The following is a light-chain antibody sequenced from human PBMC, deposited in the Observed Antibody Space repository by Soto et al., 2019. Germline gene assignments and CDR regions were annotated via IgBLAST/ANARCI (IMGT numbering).Light chain of an antibody. J-gene: IGKJ1*01. Sequence: EIVLTQSPVTLSLSPGERATLSCRASQSVSSRYFAWYQQKPGQAPRLLIYAASSRAAGIPDRFSGSGSGTDFSLTISRLEPVAVYYCHQYASSRTFGPGTKVE. CDR1: QSVSSRY. CDR2: AAS. CDR3: HQYASSRT. V-gene: IGKV3-20*01.